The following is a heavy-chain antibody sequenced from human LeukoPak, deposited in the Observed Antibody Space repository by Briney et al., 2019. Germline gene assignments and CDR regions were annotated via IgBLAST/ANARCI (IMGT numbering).Heavy chain of an antibody. V-gene: IGHV3-21*01. CDR3: ARERSYCSGATCSLDL. J-gene: IGHJ5*02. Sequence: GGSLRLSCAASGFSLNIYDMVWVRQAPGKGLEWIASTGLSSSYIGYADSVKGRFSISRDNGENSVYLQMNSLRAEDTAVYFCARERSYCSGATCSLDLWGQGTLATVSS. CDR1: GFSLNIYD. D-gene: IGHD2-15*01. CDR2: TGLSSSYI.